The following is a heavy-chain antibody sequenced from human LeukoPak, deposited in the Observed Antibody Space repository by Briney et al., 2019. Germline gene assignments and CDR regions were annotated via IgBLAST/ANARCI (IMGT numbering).Heavy chain of an antibody. V-gene: IGHV4-34*01. Sequence: SETLSLTCAVYGGSFSGYYWKWIRQPPGKGLEWIGEINHSGSTAYNPSFKSRVTISIDTSKNHFSLKLSSVTAADTAVYYCTRIPPLSHYSYYMDVWGKGTTVTVSS. J-gene: IGHJ6*03. CDR1: GGSFSGYY. CDR3: TRIPPLSHYSYYMDV. D-gene: IGHD2-21*01. CDR2: INHSGST.